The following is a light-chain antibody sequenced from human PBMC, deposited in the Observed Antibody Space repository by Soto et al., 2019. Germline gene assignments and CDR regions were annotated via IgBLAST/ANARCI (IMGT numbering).Light chain of an antibody. CDR2: AAS. J-gene: IGKJ5*01. CDR1: QSINNY. CDR3: QQTYSTPPIT. V-gene: IGKV1-39*01. Sequence: DIQMTQSPSSLSASVGDRITITCRASQSINNYLNWYQQKPGRASNLLIYAASSLRSGVPSRFSGSGSGTDFTLTISSLQPEDFATYYCQQTYSTPPITFGQGTRLDIK.